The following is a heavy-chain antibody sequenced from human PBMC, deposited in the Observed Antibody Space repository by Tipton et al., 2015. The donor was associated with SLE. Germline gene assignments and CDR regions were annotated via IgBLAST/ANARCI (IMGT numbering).Heavy chain of an antibody. CDR3: ARIHYYGSGSRDY. D-gene: IGHD3-10*01. J-gene: IGHJ4*02. CDR1: GFTFDDYA. V-gene: IGHV3-9*01. Sequence: SLRLSCAASGFTFDDYAMHWVRQAPGKGLGWVSTITWNSGHIAYADSVKGRFTISRDNAKNSLYLQMNSLRAEDTALYYCARIHYYGSGSRDYWGQGTLVTVSS. CDR2: ITWNSGHI.